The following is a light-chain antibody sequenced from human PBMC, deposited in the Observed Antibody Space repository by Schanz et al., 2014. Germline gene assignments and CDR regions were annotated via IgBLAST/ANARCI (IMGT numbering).Light chain of an antibody. Sequence: QSALTQPASVSGSPGQSITISCTGTSSDVGGYKYVSWYQQHPGKAPQLMIYDVSNRPSGVSSRFSGSKSGNTASLTVSGLQAEDEADYYCSSYSGSDIVLFGGGTKLTVL. CDR2: DVS. CDR1: SSDVGGYKY. CDR3: SSYSGSDIVL. V-gene: IGLV2-14*03. J-gene: IGLJ2*01.